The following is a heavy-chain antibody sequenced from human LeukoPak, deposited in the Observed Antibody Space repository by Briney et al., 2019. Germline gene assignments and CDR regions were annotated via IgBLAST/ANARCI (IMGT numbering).Heavy chain of an antibody. CDR1: GFTFSSYA. V-gene: IGHV3-30*04. CDR2: ISYDGSNK. Sequence: GRSLRLSCAASGFTFSSYAMHWVRQAPGKGLEWVAVISYDGSNKYYADSVKGRFTISRDNSKNTLYLQMNSLRAEDTAVYYCARDRAYYYDSSGYPDYWGQGTLVTVSS. D-gene: IGHD3-22*01. J-gene: IGHJ4*02. CDR3: ARDRAYYYDSSGYPDY.